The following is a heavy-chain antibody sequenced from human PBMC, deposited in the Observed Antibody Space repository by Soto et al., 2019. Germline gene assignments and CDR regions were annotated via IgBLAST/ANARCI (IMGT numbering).Heavy chain of an antibody. V-gene: IGHV4-61*01. D-gene: IGHD6-13*01. CDR1: GGSVSSGSYY. Sequence: SETLSLTSTDSGGSVSSGSYYWSWIRQPPGKGLEWIGYIYYSGSTNYNPSLKSRVIISVDTSKNQFSLKLSSVTAADTAVYYCARGRGYSSSRNWFDPWGQGSLVTVSS. CDR2: IYYSGST. CDR3: ARGRGYSSSRNWFDP. J-gene: IGHJ5*02.